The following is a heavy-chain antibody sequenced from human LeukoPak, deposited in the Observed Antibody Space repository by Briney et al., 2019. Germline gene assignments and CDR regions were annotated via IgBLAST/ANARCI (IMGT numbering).Heavy chain of an antibody. Sequence: SVKVSCKASGGTFSSYAISWVRQAPGQGLEWMGRIIPILGIANYAQKFQGRVTITADKSTSTAYMELNSLRAEDTAVYYCARDSSPYDFWSGPFGYGMDVWGQGTTVTVPS. CDR2: IIPILGIA. CDR1: GGTFSSYA. D-gene: IGHD3-3*01. CDR3: ARDSSPYDFWSGPFGYGMDV. J-gene: IGHJ6*02. V-gene: IGHV1-69*04.